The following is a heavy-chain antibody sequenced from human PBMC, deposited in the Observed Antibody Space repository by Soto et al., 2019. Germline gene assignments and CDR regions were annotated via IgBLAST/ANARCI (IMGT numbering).Heavy chain of an antibody. Sequence: QVQLQESGPGLVKPSETLSLTCTVSGGSISSYYWSWIRQPPGKGLEWIGYIYYSGSTNYNPSLKSRVTISVDTSKNQFSLKLSSVTAADTAVYYCARHSTSGWGRAFDIWGQGTMVTVSS. CDR3: ARHSTSGWGRAFDI. V-gene: IGHV4-59*08. CDR2: IYYSGST. CDR1: GGSISSYY. D-gene: IGHD6-19*01. J-gene: IGHJ3*02.